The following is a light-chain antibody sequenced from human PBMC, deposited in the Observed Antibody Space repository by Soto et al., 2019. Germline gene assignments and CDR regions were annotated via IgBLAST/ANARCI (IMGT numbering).Light chain of an antibody. Sequence: DLQMTQSPSTLSASVGDRVTITCRASQSISDWLAWYQQKPGKAPKLLIYDASGLESGVPSRFSGSGSGTEFTLTISSLQPDDFATYYCQQYNSYSLTFGGGTKVEIK. V-gene: IGKV1-5*01. CDR2: DAS. J-gene: IGKJ4*01. CDR1: QSISDW. CDR3: QQYNSYSLT.